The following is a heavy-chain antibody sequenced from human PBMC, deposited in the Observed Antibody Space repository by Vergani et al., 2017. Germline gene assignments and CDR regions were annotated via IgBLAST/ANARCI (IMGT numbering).Heavy chain of an antibody. D-gene: IGHD2-15*01. Sequence: QVQLQESGPGLVKPSETLSLTCTVSGGSISSYYWSWIRQPPGKGLEWIGYIYYSGSTNYNPSLKSRVTISVDTSKNQCSLKLSSVTAADTAVYYCARVRYCSGGSCYGENNWFDPWGQGTLVTVSS. V-gene: IGHV4-59*01. CDR3: ARVRYCSGGSCYGENNWFDP. CDR1: GGSISSYY. J-gene: IGHJ5*02. CDR2: IYYSGST.